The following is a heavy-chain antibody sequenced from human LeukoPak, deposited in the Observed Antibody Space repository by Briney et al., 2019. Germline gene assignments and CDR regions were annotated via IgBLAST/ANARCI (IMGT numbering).Heavy chain of an antibody. Sequence: PSETLSLTCAVYGGSFSGYYWSWIRQPPGKGLEWIGEINHSGSTNYNPSLKSRVTISVDTSKNQFSLKLSSVTAADTAVYYCARDQGTYYDFWSGSFSPVYYYYGMDVWGQGTTVTVSS. CDR1: GGSFSGYY. V-gene: IGHV4-34*09. CDR3: ARDQGTYYDFWSGSFSPVYYYYGMDV. D-gene: IGHD3-3*01. J-gene: IGHJ6*02. CDR2: INHSGST.